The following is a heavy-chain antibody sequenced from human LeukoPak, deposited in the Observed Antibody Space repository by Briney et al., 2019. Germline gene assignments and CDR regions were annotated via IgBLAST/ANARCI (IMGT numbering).Heavy chain of an antibody. D-gene: IGHD5-18*01. V-gene: IGHV4-39*01. CDR2: IYYSGST. J-gene: IGHJ6*03. CDR1: GGSISSSSYY. Sequence: SETLSLTCTVSGGSISSSSYYWGWIRQSPGKGLEWIGYIYYSGSTYYNPSLKSRVTISVDTSKNQFSLKLSSVTAADTAVYYCARQRLGGGYSYGYGARDYYYYMDVWGKGTTVTISS. CDR3: ARQRLGGGYSYGYGARDYYYYMDV.